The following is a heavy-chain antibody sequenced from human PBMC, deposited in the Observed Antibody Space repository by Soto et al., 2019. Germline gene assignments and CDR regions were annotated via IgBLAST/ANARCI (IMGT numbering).Heavy chain of an antibody. CDR2: ISWDGDDT. V-gene: IGHV3-43*01. J-gene: IGHJ4*02. CDR3: LKDDGSATQLFDF. D-gene: IGHD1-26*01. CDR1: GFIFENFV. Sequence: GGSPRLSCAASGFIFENFVMHWFRQPPGKGLEWVALISWDGDDTSYVDSVKGRFTISRDNSRDSLFLQMNSLRSEDTALYYCLKDDGSATQLFDFWGQGTQVTVSS.